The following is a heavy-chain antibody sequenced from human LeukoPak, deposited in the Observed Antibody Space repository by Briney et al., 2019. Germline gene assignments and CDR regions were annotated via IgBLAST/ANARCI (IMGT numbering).Heavy chain of an antibody. J-gene: IGHJ4*02. Sequence: ASVNVSCKASGYTFTTYAMHWVRQAPGQRLEWVGWINADNGNTKYSQKFQGRVTITRDTSASTAYMELSSLRSEDTAVYYCVRDQGGLGYEWGQGTLVTFSS. CDR3: VRDQGGLGYE. V-gene: IGHV1-3*01. D-gene: IGHD5-12*01. CDR2: INADNGNT. CDR1: GYTFTTYA.